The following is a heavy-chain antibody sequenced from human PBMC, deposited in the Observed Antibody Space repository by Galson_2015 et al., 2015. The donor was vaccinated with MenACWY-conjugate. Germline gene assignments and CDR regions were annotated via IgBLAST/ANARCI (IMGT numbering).Heavy chain of an antibody. Sequence: SVKVSCKASGYTFTSYYMHWVRQAPGQGLEWMGIINPSGGSTSYAQKFQGRVTMTRDTSTSTVYMELSSLRSEDTAVYYCARIAAGKDYYYGMDVWGQGTTVTVSS. D-gene: IGHD6-13*01. CDR1: GYTFTSYY. CDR3: ARIAAGKDYYYGMDV. CDR2: INPSGGST. V-gene: IGHV1-46*01. J-gene: IGHJ6*02.